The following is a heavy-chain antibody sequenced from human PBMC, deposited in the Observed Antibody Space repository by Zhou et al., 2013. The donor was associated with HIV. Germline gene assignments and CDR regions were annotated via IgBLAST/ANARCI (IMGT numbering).Heavy chain of an antibody. J-gene: IGHJ6*04. Sequence: QVQLKQWGAGLLKPSETLSLTCAVYGASFSDHYWSWIRQPPGKGLEWIGEISQSGSANYNPSLKSRVAMSVDTSKRQFSLNLSSVTAADTARYYCARGSGHSLYDHVGNRAWHFYFMDVLGRRDYESPSPQ. CDR1: GASFSDHY. V-gene: IGHV4-34*01. CDR3: ARGSGHSLYDHVGNRAWHFYFMDV. D-gene: IGHD5-12*01. CDR2: ISQSGSA.